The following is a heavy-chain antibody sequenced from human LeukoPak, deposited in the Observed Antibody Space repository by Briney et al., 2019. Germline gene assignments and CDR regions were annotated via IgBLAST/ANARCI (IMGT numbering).Heavy chain of an antibody. CDR3: ARARRSMVTSYVHFDY. CDR2: INHSGST. D-gene: IGHD5-18*01. CDR1: RRSFSGYY. Sequence: SETLSLTCAFYRRSFSGYYWSWIRQPPGKGLEWIGEINHSGSTNYNPPLKRRVTISVDTSKNQFSLKLSSVTAADTAVYYCARARRSMVTSYVHFDYWGQGTLVTVSS. V-gene: IGHV4-34*01. J-gene: IGHJ4*02.